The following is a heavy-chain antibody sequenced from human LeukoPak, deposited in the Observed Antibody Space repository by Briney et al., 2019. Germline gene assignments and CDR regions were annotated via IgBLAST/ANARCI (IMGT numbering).Heavy chain of an antibody. J-gene: IGHJ4*02. CDR1: GFTFSSYA. CDR2: ISGSGGST. Sequence: GGSLRLSCAASGFTFSSYAMSWVRQAPGKGLEWVSAISGSGGSTYYADSVKGRFTISRDNSKNTLFLQMNSLRAEDTAIYYCTRDDCSGTSCYIGDYWGQGTLVTVSS. D-gene: IGHD2-2*02. CDR3: TRDDCSGTSCYIGDY. V-gene: IGHV3-23*01.